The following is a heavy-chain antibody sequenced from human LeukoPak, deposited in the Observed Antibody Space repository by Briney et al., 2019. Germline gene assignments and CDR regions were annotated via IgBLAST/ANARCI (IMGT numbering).Heavy chain of an antibody. Sequence: GGSLRLSCAASGFTFSSYSMNWVRQAPGKGLEWVSSISSSSSYIYYADSVKGRFTISRDNAKNSLYLQMNSLRAEDTAVYYCARGSWGIPLGYCSSTSCYYYYFGYWGQGTLVTVSS. CDR3: ARGSWGIPLGYCSSTSCYYYYFGY. V-gene: IGHV3-21*01. CDR2: ISSSSSYI. D-gene: IGHD2-2*01. J-gene: IGHJ4*02. CDR1: GFTFSSYS.